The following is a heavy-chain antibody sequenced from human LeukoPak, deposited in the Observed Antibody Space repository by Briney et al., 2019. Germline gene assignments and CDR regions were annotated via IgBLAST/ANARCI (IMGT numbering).Heavy chain of an antibody. J-gene: IGHJ5*02. CDR2: FDPEDGET. V-gene: IGHV1-24*01. CDR3: ATVGYDILTGSDWFDP. Sequence: ASVKVSCKVSGYTLTELSMHWERQAPGKGLEWMGGFDPEDGETIYAQKFQGRVTMTEDTSTDTAYMELSSLRSEDTAVYYCATVGYDILTGSDWFDPWGQGTLVTVSS. D-gene: IGHD3-9*01. CDR1: GYTLTELS.